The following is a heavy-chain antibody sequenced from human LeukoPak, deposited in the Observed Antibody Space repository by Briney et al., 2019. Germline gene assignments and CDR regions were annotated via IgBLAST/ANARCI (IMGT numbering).Heavy chain of an antibody. CDR2: ISGSGGST. J-gene: IGHJ6*02. D-gene: IGHD3-3*01. CDR3: AKANVLRFLEWPQGAYGMDV. Sequence: GGPLRLSCAASGFTFDDYGMSWVRQAPGKGLGWVSAISGSGGSTYYADSVKGRFTISRDNSKNTLYLQMNSLRAEDTAVYSCAKANVLRFLEWPQGAYGMDVWGQGTTVTVSS. V-gene: IGHV3-23*01. CDR1: GFTFDDYG.